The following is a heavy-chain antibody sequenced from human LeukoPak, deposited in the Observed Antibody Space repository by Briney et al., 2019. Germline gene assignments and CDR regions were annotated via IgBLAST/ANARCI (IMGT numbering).Heavy chain of an antibody. Sequence: ASVKVSCKPSGYTFTGYYMHWMRQAPGQGLERMGWINLNSGGTNYAQKFQGRVTMTRDTSISTAYMELSRLRYDDTAVYYCASWAGGNEPVASFDYWGQGTLVTVSS. CDR3: ASWAGGNEPVASFDY. CDR1: GYTFTGYY. J-gene: IGHJ4*02. D-gene: IGHD1-14*01. CDR2: INLNSGGT. V-gene: IGHV1-2*02.